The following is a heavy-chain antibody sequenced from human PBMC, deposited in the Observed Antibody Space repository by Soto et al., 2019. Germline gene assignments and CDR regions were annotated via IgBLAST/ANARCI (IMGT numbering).Heavy chain of an antibody. J-gene: IGHJ4*02. V-gene: IGHV3-21*01. Sequence: EVQLVESGGGLVQPGGSLRLSCAASGFTFSSYSMNWVRQAPGKGLEWVSSISSSSSYIYYADSVKGRFTISRDNAQNSLYLQMNSLRAEDTAVYYCARGLHCSGGSCVFDYWGQGTLVTVSS. CDR1: GFTFSSYS. CDR3: ARGLHCSGGSCVFDY. CDR2: ISSSSSYI. D-gene: IGHD2-15*01.